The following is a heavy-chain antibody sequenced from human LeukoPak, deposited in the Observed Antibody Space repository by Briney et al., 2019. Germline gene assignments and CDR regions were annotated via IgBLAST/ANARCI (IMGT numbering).Heavy chain of an antibody. CDR1: GFTFSSYG. J-gene: IGHJ4*02. CDR2: ISYDGSNK. V-gene: IGHV3-30*18. Sequence: GGSLRLSCAASGFTFSSYGMHWVRQAPGKGLEWVAIISYDGSNKYYADSVQGRFTISRDNSKNTLYLQMNSLRAEDTAVYYCAKDREGLSSGYDLEYFDYWGQGTLVTVSS. D-gene: IGHD5-12*01. CDR3: AKDREGLSSGYDLEYFDY.